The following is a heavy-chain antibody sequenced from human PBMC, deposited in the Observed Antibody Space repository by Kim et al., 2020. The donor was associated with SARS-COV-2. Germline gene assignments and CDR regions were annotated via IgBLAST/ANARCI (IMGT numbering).Heavy chain of an antibody. CDR1: GFTFSSYA. D-gene: IGHD2-8*01. CDR2: ISGSGGST. Sequence: GGSLRLSCAASGFTFSSYAMSWVRQAPGKGLEWVSAISGSGGSTYYADSVKGRFTISRDNSKNTLYLQMNSLRAEDTAVYYCAKEGVDEVLMVYGGVGYYYGMDVWGQGTTVTVSS. CDR3: AKEGVDEVLMVYGGVGYYYGMDV. J-gene: IGHJ6*02. V-gene: IGHV3-23*01.